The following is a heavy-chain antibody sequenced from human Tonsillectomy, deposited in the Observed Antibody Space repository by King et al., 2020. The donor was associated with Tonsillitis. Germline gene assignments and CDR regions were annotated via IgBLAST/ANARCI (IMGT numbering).Heavy chain of an antibody. J-gene: IGHJ4*02. CDR2: ITQDGSDK. CDR1: GFTFSNYW. V-gene: IGHV3-7*03. Sequence: QLVQSGGGLVQPGGSLRLSCAASGFTFSNYWMSWVRQAPGKGLEWVANITQDGSDKYYVDSVKGRFTISRENAKNSLYLQMNSLRAEDTAVYYCATTGCGGDCPVAPFFDYWGQGALVTVSS. D-gene: IGHD2-21*02. CDR3: ATTGCGGDCPVAPFFDY.